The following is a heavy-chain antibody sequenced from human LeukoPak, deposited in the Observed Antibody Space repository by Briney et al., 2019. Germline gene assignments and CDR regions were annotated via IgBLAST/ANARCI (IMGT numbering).Heavy chain of an antibody. J-gene: IGHJ4*02. CDR2: ISGSGGST. D-gene: IGHD2-15*01. Sequence: SGGSLRLSCAASGFTFSSYAMSWVRQAPGKGLEWVSAISGSGGSTYYADSVKGRFTISRDNSKNTLYLQMNSLRAEDTAVYYCAKDPCGGGSCYRFGGQGTLVTVSS. CDR3: AKDPCGGGSCYRF. V-gene: IGHV3-23*01. CDR1: GFTFSSYA.